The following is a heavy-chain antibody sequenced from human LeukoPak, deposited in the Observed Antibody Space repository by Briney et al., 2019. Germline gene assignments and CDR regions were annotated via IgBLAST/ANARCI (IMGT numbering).Heavy chain of an antibody. CDR3: GRDGPGGYYSDWYFDL. CDR2: ICYDGSNK. CDR1: GFTFRSYG. J-gene: IGHJ2*01. V-gene: IGHV3-33*01. Sequence: GSSLRLSCGASGFTFRSYGMHWVRQAPGKGLEGVAVICYDGSNKDCADSVKGSFTISRDNSKNTLYLEMNSLRAEDTAVYYCGRDGPGGYYSDWYFDLWGRGTLVTVSS. D-gene: IGHD3-10*01.